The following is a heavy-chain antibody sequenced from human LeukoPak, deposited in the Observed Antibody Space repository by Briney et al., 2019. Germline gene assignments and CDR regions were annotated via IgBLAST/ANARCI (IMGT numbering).Heavy chain of an antibody. D-gene: IGHD3-16*01. CDR2: VFRRTDGMQT. J-gene: IGHJ4*02. CDR3: TAYIIGVGGDF. Sequence: GGSLTLSCAASSLTFSNTWMTWARQAPGKGLEWVGRVFRRTDGMQTEYAAPVKGRLTISRDDSSDAMYLQMNTLTAEETAVYYCTAYIIGVGGDFWGQGTLVTVSS. V-gene: IGHV3-15*01. CDR1: SLTFSNTW.